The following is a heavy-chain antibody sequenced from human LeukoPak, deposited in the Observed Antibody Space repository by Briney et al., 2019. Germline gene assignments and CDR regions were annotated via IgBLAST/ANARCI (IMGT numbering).Heavy chain of an antibody. CDR3: AKDRGYSYGYTHYYGMDV. V-gene: IGHV3-30*18. CDR1: GFTFSSYG. Sequence: PGGSLRLSCAASGFTFSSYGMHWVRQAPGKGLGWVAVISYDGSNKYYADSVKGRFTISRDNSKNTLYLQMNSLRAEDTAVYYCAKDRGYSYGYTHYYGMDVWGQGTTVTVSS. D-gene: IGHD5-18*01. CDR2: ISYDGSNK. J-gene: IGHJ6*02.